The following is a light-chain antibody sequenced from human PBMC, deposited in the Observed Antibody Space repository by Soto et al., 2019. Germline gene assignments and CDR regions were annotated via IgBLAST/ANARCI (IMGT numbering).Light chain of an antibody. Sequence: EIVLTQSPGTLSLSPGERATLSCRASQSVSSSYLTGYQQKPGQAPRLLIYGASSSATGIPDRFSGSVSETDFTLTISRLEPEDFAVYYCQQYDSSPLFTCGGGTKVEIK. CDR1: QSVSSSY. CDR3: QQYDSSPLFT. CDR2: GAS. J-gene: IGKJ4*02. V-gene: IGKV3-20*01.